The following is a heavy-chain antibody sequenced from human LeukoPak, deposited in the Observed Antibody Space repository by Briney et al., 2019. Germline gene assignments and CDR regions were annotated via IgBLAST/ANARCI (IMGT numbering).Heavy chain of an antibody. CDR2: IYHSGST. CDR3: ARGVAFYYFDY. CDR1: GGSISSGGYS. V-gene: IGHV4-30-2*01. J-gene: IGHJ4*02. D-gene: IGHD2-15*01. Sequence: SETLSLTCAVSGGSISSGGYSWSWIGQPPGKGLEWIGYIYHSGSTYYSPSLKSRVTISVDRSKNQFSLKLSSVTAADTAVYYCARGVAFYYFDYWGQGTLVTVSS.